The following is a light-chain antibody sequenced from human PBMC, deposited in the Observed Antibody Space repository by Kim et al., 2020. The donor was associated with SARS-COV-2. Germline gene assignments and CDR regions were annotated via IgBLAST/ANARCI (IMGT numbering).Light chain of an antibody. CDR3: QSYDNDTPWV. CDR2: EDF. Sequence: KTVTISCTRSSGDIAKNYVQWYQQRPNSGPTPVIYEDFRRPSGVPDRFSGSIDISSNSASLTISGLEPEDEADYYCQSYDNDTPWVFGGGTQLTVL. V-gene: IGLV6-57*03. J-gene: IGLJ3*02. CDR1: SGDIAKNY.